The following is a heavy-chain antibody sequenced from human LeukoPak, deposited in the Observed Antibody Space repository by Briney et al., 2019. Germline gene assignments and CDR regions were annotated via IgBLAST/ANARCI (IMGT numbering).Heavy chain of an antibody. J-gene: IGHJ2*01. D-gene: IGHD6-19*01. CDR3: RAEVAGDYFDL. V-gene: IGHV3-73*01. CDR2: IRSKADSYTT. Sequence: GGSLRLSCAASGFTLSGAAMHWVRQASGKGLECLGRIRSKADSYTTAYAASGKGRFTVSRDDSKTTAYLQMNSLKTEDTAVYYCRAEVAGDYFDLWGRGTLVTVSS. CDR1: GFTLSGAA.